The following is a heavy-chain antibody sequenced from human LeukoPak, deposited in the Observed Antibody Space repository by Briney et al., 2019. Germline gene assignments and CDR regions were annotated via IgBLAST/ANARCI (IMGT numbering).Heavy chain of an antibody. Sequence: PGGSLRLSCAASGFTLSSYWMSWVRQAPGKGLEWVANIKQDGSEKYYVDSVKGRFTISRDNAKNSLYLQMNSLRAEDTAVYYCARGDYYGSGSYYNSDSYNWFDPWGQGTLVTVSS. D-gene: IGHD3-10*01. V-gene: IGHV3-7*03. CDR1: GFTLSSYW. CDR3: ARGDYYGSGSYYNSDSYNWFDP. CDR2: IKQDGSEK. J-gene: IGHJ5*02.